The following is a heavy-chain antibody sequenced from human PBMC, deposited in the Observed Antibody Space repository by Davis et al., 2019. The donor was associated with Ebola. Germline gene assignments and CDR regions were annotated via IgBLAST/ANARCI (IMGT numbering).Heavy chain of an antibody. V-gene: IGHV3-21*01. D-gene: IGHD3-16*01. CDR1: GFTFSSYS. Sequence: GESLKISCAASGFTFSSYSMNWVRQAPGKGLEWVSSISSSSSYIYYADSVKGRFTISRDNAKNSLYLQMNSLRAEDTAVYYCARARGRNNWFDPWGQGTLVTVSS. J-gene: IGHJ5*02. CDR3: ARARGRNNWFDP. CDR2: ISSSSSYI.